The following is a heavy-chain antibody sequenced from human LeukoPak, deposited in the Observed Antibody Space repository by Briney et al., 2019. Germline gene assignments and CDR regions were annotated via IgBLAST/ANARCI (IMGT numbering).Heavy chain of an antibody. Sequence: SETLSLTCAVYGGSFSGYXWSWIRQPPXXXXXXXXEINHSGSTNYNPSLKSRVTISVDTSKNQFSLKLSSVTAADTAVYYCAGGHVKQLVLRYFDLWGRGTLVTVSS. V-gene: IGHV4-34*01. J-gene: IGHJ2*01. CDR1: GGSFSGYX. D-gene: IGHD6-13*01. CDR2: INHSGST. CDR3: AGGHVKQLVLRYFDL.